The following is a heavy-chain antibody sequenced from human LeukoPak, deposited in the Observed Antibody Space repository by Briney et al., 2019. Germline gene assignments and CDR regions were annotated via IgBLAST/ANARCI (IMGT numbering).Heavy chain of an antibody. J-gene: IGHJ4*02. V-gene: IGHV3-53*01. CDR1: GFTVSSNY. CDR3: ARELLSSWFYFDY. Sequence: GGSLRLSCAASGFTVSSNYMSWVRQAPGKGLEWVSMIYSGGSTYYADSVKGRFTISRDNAKNTLYLQMNSLRAEDTAVYYCARELLSSWFYFDYWGQGTLVTVSS. CDR2: IYSGGST. D-gene: IGHD6-13*01.